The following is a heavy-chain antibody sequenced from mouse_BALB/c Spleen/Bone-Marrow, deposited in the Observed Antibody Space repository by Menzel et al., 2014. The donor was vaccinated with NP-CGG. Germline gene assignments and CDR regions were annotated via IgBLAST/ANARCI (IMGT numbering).Heavy chain of an antibody. CDR3: ARYDGYSDKAMDY. V-gene: IGHV7-3*02. CDR1: GFTFTDYY. CDR2: IRNRANGYTT. D-gene: IGHD2-3*01. J-gene: IGHJ4*01. Sequence: EVMLVESGGGLVQPGGSPRLSCATSGFTFTDYYMNWVRQPPGKALEWLGFIRNRANGYTTEFSASVKGRFTISRDNSQSILYLQINTLRAEDSATYYCARYDGYSDKAMDYWGQGTSVTVPS.